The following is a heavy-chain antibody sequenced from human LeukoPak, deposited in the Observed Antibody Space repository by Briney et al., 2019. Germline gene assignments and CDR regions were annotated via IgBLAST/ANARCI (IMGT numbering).Heavy chain of an antibody. CDR1: GYTFTSYD. V-gene: IGHV1-8*01. J-gene: IGHJ6*03. D-gene: IGHD5-12*01. CDR3: SRGLSGGNSGYGSYYYYMAV. Sequence: ASVKVSCKASGYTFTSYDINWVRQATGQGLEWMGWMNPNSGNTGYAQKFQGRVTMTRNTSISTAYMELSSLRSEDTAVDYCSRGLSGGNSGYGSYYYYMAVWAKGTTVTIS. CDR2: MNPNSGNT.